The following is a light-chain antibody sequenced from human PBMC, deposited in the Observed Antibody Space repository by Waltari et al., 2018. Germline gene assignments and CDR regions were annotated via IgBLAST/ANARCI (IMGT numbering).Light chain of an antibody. V-gene: IGLV3-1*01. CDR1: KLGDKY. Sequence: SYELSQPPSVSVSPGQTATISCSGAKLGDKYARWYHQKTGQSPVLFIYQDSRRPSGIPERFAGSNSGNTATLTISGTQAMDEADYYCQAWDSGAAGVFGTGTKVTVL. J-gene: IGLJ1*01. CDR2: QDS. CDR3: QAWDSGAAGV.